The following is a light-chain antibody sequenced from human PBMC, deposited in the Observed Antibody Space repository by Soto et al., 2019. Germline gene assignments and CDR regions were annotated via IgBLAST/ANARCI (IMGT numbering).Light chain of an antibody. V-gene: IGLV1-40*01. CDR2: VNS. Sequence: QSVLTQPPSVSGAPGQRVTISCTGSSSNIGAASDVHWYQQLPGTAPKLLIYVNSNRPSGVPDRFSGSKSDTSASLAITGLQAEDEADYYCQSYDSSLSAVVFGGGTKLTVL. CDR1: SSNIGAASD. CDR3: QSYDSSLSAVV. J-gene: IGLJ2*01.